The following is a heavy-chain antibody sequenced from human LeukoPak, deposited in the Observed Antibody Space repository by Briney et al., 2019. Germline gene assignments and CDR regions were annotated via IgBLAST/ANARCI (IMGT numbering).Heavy chain of an antibody. Sequence: ALRLSCAASGFTFSSYAMHWVRQAPGKGLEWVAVISYDGSNKYYADSVKGRFTISRDNSKNTLYLQMNSLRAEDTAVYYCARASYYYDSGGYYPGGFDYWGQGTLVTVSS. V-gene: IGHV3-30*04. D-gene: IGHD3-22*01. J-gene: IGHJ4*02. CDR2: ISYDGSNK. CDR3: ARASYYYDSGGYYPGGFDY. CDR1: GFTFSSYA.